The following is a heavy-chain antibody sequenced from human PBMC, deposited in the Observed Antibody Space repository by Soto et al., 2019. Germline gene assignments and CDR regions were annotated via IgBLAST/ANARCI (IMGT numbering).Heavy chain of an antibody. Sequence: PSEPLSLTCTVPGGSISSSSYYWGWIRQPPGKGLEWIGSIYYSGSTYYNPSLKSRVTISVDTSKNQFSLKLSSVTAADTAVYYCARQDRLRSHFDYWGQGTLVTVSS. D-gene: IGHD2-15*01. CDR1: GGSISSSSYY. CDR2: IYYSGST. V-gene: IGHV4-39*01. J-gene: IGHJ4*02. CDR3: ARQDRLRSHFDY.